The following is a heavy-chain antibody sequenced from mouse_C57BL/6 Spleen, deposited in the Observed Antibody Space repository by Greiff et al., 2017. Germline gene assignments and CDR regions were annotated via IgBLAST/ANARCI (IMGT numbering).Heavy chain of an antibody. CDR3: ARSLPYYCNYGFDY. Sequence: VQLQQSEAELAKPGASVKLSCKASGYTFTSSWMPWVKQMPGQGLEWIGYINPSSGYTKYNQKFKDKATLTADKSSSTAYMQLSSLTYEDSAVYYCARSLPYYCNYGFDYWGQGTTLTVSS. CDR1: GYTFTSSW. J-gene: IGHJ2*01. V-gene: IGHV1-7*01. CDR2: INPSSGYT. D-gene: IGHD2-10*01.